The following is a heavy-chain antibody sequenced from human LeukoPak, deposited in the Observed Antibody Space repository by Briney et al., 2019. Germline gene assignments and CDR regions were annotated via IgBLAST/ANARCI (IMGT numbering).Heavy chain of an antibody. V-gene: IGHV4-31*03. J-gene: IGHJ4*02. CDR2: IYYSGST. CDR3: ARVNSVRLGELSLYPPPGFDY. CDR1: GGSISSGGYY. Sequence: SETLSLTCTVSGGSISSGGYYWSWIRQHPGKGLEWIGYIYYSGSTYYNPSLKSRVTISVDTSKNQFSLKLSSVTAADTAVYYCARVNSVRLGELSLYPPPGFDYWGQGTLVTVSS. D-gene: IGHD3-16*02.